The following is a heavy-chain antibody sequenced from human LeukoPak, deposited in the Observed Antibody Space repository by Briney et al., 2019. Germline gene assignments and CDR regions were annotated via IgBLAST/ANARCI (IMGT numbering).Heavy chain of an antibody. CDR2: INPSGGST. Sequence: ASVKVSCKASGYTFTSYYMHWVRQAPGQGLEWMGIINPSGGSTSYAQKFQGRVTMARDTSTSTVYMELSSLRSEDTAVYYCARDLSYYDFWSGQTYWGQGTLVTVSS. CDR3: ARDLSYYDFWSGQTY. CDR1: GYTFTSYY. V-gene: IGHV1-46*01. J-gene: IGHJ4*02. D-gene: IGHD3-3*01.